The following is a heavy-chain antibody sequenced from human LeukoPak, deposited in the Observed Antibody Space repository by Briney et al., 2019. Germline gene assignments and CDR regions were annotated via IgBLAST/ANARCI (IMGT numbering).Heavy chain of an antibody. V-gene: IGHV4-39*01. D-gene: IGHD4-11*01. CDR3: ASVNYSNGGFDY. J-gene: IGHJ4*02. Sequence: SETLSLTCTVSGGSISSSSYYWGWIRQPPGKGLEWIGSIYYSGSTYYNPSLKSRVTISVDTSKNQISLKLSSVTAADTAVYYCASVNYSNGGFDYWGQGTLVTVSS. CDR1: GGSISSSSYY. CDR2: IYYSGST.